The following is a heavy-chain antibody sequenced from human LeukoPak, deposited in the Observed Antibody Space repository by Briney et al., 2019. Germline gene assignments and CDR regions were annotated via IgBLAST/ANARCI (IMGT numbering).Heavy chain of an antibody. D-gene: IGHD3-9*01. CDR3: ARQRIRYFDWLLTDFDY. Sequence: SETLSLTCTVSGGSISSYYWSWIRQPAGKGLEWIGRIYTSGSTNYNPSLKSRVTMSVDTSKNQFSLKLSSVTAADTAVYYCARQRIRYFDWLLTDFDYWGQGTLVTVSS. CDR2: IYTSGST. V-gene: IGHV4-4*07. CDR1: GGSISSYY. J-gene: IGHJ4*02.